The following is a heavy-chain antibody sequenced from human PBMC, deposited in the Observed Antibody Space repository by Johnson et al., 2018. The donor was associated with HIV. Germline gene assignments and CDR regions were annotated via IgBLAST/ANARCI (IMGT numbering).Heavy chain of an antibody. CDR2: IYSGGST. CDR1: GFTVSSNY. J-gene: IGHJ3*02. Sequence: VQLVESGGGVVQPGGSLRLSCAASGFTVSSNYMSWVRQAPGKGLEWVSVIYSGGSTYYADSVKGRFNISRDNSKNALYLQMNSLRAEDTAVYYCARGGADHDAFDIWGQGTMVTVSS. D-gene: IGHD1-26*01. V-gene: IGHV3-66*01. CDR3: ARGGADHDAFDI.